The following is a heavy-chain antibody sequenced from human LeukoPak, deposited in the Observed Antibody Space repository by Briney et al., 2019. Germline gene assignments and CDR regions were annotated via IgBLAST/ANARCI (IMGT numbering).Heavy chain of an antibody. J-gene: IGHJ4*02. V-gene: IGHV1-2*02. CDR1: GYTFTGYY. CDR3: ARNVGGATDPDY. D-gene: IGHD1-26*01. CDR2: INPNSGGT. Sequence: ASVKVSCKASGYTFTGYYMHWVRQAPGQGLEWMGWINPNSGGTSYAQSFQGRVTMTRDTSNSTVYMELSRLRSDDTAVYYCARNVGGATDPDYWGQGTLVTVSS.